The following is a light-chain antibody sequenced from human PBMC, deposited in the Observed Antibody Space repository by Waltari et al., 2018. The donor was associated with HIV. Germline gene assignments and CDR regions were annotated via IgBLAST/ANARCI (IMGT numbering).Light chain of an antibody. CDR3: QVSDGGDII. Sequence: SYVLTQPPSVSVAPGQPARLTCGGNTIGVKSVYWYQQRPGQAPVVVMYDDSDRPAGLAERFSGSNAANAATLTISRVEAGDEADYFCQVSDGGDIIFGGGTKLTVL. V-gene: IGLV3-21*02. J-gene: IGLJ2*01. CDR1: TIGVKS. CDR2: DDS.